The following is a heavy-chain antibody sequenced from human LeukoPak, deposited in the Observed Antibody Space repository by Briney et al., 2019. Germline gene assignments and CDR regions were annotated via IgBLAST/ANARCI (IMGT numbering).Heavy chain of an antibody. J-gene: IGHJ4*02. V-gene: IGHV3-33*01. D-gene: IGHD3-16*01. CDR1: GFTFSNYG. CDR3: VRELGPFTGFDY. Sequence: GGSLRLSCAASGFTFSNYGMHWARQAPGKGLEWVAVIWSGGRNKYYADSVKGRFTISRDNSKNTLDLQMISLRAYDTAVYYCVRELGPFTGFDYWGQGTLVTVFS. CDR2: IWSGGRNK.